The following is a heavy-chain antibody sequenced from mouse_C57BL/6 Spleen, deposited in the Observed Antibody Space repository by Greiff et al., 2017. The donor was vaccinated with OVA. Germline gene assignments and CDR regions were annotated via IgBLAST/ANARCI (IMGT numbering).Heavy chain of an antibody. CDR3: ARPGLSYYDAMDY. CDR1: GFTFSDYG. J-gene: IGHJ4*01. Sequence: EVQLQESGGGLVKPGGSLKLSCAASGFTFSDYGMHWVRQAPEKGLEWVAYISSGSSTIYYADTFKGRFTISRDNATNTLFLQMTSLMSEDTAMYYCARPGLSYYDAMDYWGQGTSVTVSS. D-gene: IGHD3-1*01. V-gene: IGHV5-17*01. CDR2: ISSGSSTI.